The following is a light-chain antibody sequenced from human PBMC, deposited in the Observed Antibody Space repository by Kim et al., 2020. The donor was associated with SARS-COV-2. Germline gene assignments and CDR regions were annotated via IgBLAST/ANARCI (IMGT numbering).Light chain of an antibody. CDR1: QSVSSY. CDR3: QQRYNWPPRYT. CDR2: DAS. V-gene: IGKV3-11*01. Sequence: SPGERATLSCRASQSVSSYLAWYQQKPGQAPRLLIYDASKRATGLPARFTGSGSGTDFTLTISSLEPEDFAVYYCQQRYNWPPRYTFGQGTKLEI. J-gene: IGKJ2*01.